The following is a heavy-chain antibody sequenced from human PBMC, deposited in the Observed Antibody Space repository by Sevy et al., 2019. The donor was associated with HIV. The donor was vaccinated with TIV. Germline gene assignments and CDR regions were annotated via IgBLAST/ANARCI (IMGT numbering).Heavy chain of an antibody. J-gene: IGHJ4*02. V-gene: IGHV3-48*02. CDR2: ISSSSTTI. D-gene: IGHD3-16*02. CDR1: GFTFSNYS. CDR3: ARSGGLRY. Sequence: GGCLRLSCAASGFTFSNYSMNWVRQAPGKGLEWVSYISSSSTTIYYADSVKGRFTISRDNAKNSLYLQMNSLSDDDTAVYYCARSGGLRYWGQGTLVTVSS.